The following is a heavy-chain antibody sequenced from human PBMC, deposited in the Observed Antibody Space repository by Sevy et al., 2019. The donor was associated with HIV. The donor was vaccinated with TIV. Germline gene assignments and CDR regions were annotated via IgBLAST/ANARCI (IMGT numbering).Heavy chain of an antibody. CDR2: ISYDGSNK. CDR1: GFTFSSYA. Sequence: GGSLRLSCAASGFTFSSYAMHWVRQAPGKGLEWVAVISYDGSNKYYADSVKGRFTISRDNSKNTLYLQMNSLRAEDTAVYYCARDVGYGDYALDYWGQGTLVTVPS. V-gene: IGHV3-30-3*01. J-gene: IGHJ4*02. D-gene: IGHD4-17*01. CDR3: ARDVGYGDYALDY.